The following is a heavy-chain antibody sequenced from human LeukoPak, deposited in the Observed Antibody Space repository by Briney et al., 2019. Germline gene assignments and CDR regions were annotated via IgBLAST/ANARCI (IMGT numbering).Heavy chain of an antibody. J-gene: IGHJ6*03. CDR3: ARIYSGSPYYYYYYYMDV. V-gene: IGHV3-21*01. CDR2: ISSSSSYI. Sequence: GGSLRLSCAASGFTFSSYSMNWVRQAPGKGLEWVSSISSSSSYIYYADSVKGRFTISRDNSKNTLYLQMNSLRAEDTAVYYCARIYSGSPYYYYYYYMDVWGKGTTVTVSS. D-gene: IGHD1-26*01. CDR1: GFTFSSYS.